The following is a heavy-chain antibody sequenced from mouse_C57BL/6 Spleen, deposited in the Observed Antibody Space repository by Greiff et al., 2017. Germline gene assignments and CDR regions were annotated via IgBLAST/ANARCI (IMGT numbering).Heavy chain of an antibody. CDR2: IWSGGST. V-gene: IGHV2-2*01. J-gene: IGHJ4*01. CDR3: ARKGEKLGDYAMDY. D-gene: IGHD4-1*01. CDR1: GFSLTSYG. Sequence: VKLMESGPGLVQPSQSLSITCTVSGFSLTSYGVHWVRQSPGKGLEWLGVIWSGGSTDYNAAFISRLSISKDNSKSQVFFKMNSLQADDTAIYYCARKGEKLGDYAMDYWGQGTSVTVSS.